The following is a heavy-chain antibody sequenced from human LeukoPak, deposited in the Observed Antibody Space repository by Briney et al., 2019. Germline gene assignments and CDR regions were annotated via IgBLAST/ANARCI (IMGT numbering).Heavy chain of an antibody. CDR3: ASMSRGVILGPNYYSYYMDV. D-gene: IGHD3-10*01. V-gene: IGHV4-39*01. J-gene: IGHJ6*03. Sequence: SETLSLTCSVSGGSMSSPSFYWAWIRQPPGKRLEWIGNIYYSGSTYYNPSLQSRVTISVDTSKNQFSLKLTSVTAADKAVYYCASMSRGVILGPNYYSYYMDVWGKGATVIVSS. CDR2: IYYSGST. CDR1: GGSMSSPSFY.